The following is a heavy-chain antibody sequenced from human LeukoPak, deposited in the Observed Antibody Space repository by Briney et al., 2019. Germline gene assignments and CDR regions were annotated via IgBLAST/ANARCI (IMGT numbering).Heavy chain of an antibody. Sequence: GSLRLSCAASGFTFSSYSMNWVRQAPGKGLEWIGEIHHSGSTNYNPSLKSRVTISVDTSKNQFSLKLSSVTAADTAVYYCARGSRYYYDSSGYCHFDYWGQGTLVTVSS. D-gene: IGHD3-22*01. CDR2: IHHSGST. J-gene: IGHJ4*02. V-gene: IGHV4-34*01. CDR3: ARGSRYYYDSSGYCHFDY. CDR1: GFTFSSYS.